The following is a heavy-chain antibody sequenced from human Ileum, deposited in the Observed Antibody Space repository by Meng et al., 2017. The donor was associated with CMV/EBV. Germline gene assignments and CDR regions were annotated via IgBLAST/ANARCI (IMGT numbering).Heavy chain of an antibody. CDR1: GFTFSTYW. Sequence: GESLKISCAASGFTFSTYWMSWVRQAPGYGLEWVANIRQDGSDKYYVDSVRGRFTISRDNAQNSLYLQINSLRAEDSAVYYCARGDGSIHASRLLDYWGQGTLVTVSS. CDR2: IRQDGSDK. D-gene: IGHD2-15*01. V-gene: IGHV3-7*01. CDR3: ARGDGSIHASRLLDY. J-gene: IGHJ4*02.